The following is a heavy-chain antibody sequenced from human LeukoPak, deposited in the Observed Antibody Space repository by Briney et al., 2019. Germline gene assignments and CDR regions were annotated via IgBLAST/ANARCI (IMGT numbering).Heavy chain of an antibody. CDR3: ARDPRDYFFFDY. V-gene: IGHV3-33*01. D-gene: IGHD4-17*01. Sequence: GGPLRLSCAASGFTFSSYGMHWVRQAPGKGLEWVAVIWYDGSNKYYADSVKGRFTISRDNSKNTLYLQMNSLRAEDTAVYYCARDPRDYFFFDYWGQGTQVTVSS. CDR1: GFTFSSYG. CDR2: IWYDGSNK. J-gene: IGHJ4*02.